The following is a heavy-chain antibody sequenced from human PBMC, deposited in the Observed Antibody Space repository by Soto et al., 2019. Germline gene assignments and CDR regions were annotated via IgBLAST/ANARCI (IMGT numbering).Heavy chain of an antibody. CDR1: GYSFTSYW. CDR3: ARLVVAATHYYYYGMDV. V-gene: IGHV5-10-1*01. J-gene: IGHJ6*02. D-gene: IGHD2-15*01. Sequence: GESLKLSCKGSGYSFTSYWISWVRQMPGKGLEWMGRIDPSDSYTNYSPSFQGHVTISADKSISTAYLQWSSLKASDTAMYYCARLVVAATHYYYYGMDVWGQGTTVTVS. CDR2: IDPSDSYT.